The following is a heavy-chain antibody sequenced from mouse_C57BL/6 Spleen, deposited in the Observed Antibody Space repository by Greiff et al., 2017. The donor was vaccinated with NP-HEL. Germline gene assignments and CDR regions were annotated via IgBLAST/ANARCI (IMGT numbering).Heavy chain of an antibody. CDR1: GYTFTDYY. V-gene: IGHV1-26*01. CDR2: INPNNGGT. J-gene: IGHJ4*01. Sequence: EVQLQQSGPELVKPGASVKISCKASGYTFTDYYMNWVKQSHGKSLEWIGDINPNNGGTSYNQKFKGKATLTVDKSSSTAYIELRSLTSEDSAVYYCARVGLQGYAMDYWGKGTSVTVSS. D-gene: IGHD2-13*01. CDR3: ARVGLQGYAMDY.